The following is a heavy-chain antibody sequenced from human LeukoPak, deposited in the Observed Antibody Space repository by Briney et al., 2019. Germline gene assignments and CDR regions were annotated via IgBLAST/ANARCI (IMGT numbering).Heavy chain of an antibody. V-gene: IGHV3-66*02. J-gene: IGHJ4*02. CDR1: GFTVSSNY. CDR3: AKTRGHYYDSSGLPNY. Sequence: GGSLRLSCAASGFTVSSNYMSWVRQAPGKGLEWVSVIYSGGSTYYADSVKGRFTISRDNSKNTLYLQMNSLRAEDTAVYYCAKTRGHYYDSSGLPNYWGQGTLVTVSS. D-gene: IGHD3-22*01. CDR2: IYSGGST.